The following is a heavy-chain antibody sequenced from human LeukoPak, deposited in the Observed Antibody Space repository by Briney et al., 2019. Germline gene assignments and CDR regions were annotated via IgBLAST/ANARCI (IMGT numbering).Heavy chain of an antibody. J-gene: IGHJ4*02. CDR3: ARLYCGGDCSIDY. CDR1: GGSIDSYY. Sequence: PSETLSLTCTVSGGSIDSYYWSWIRQPPGKGLEWIGSISYSGSTYYNPSLKSRVTKSVDTSKNQFSLKLISVTAADTAVYYCARLYCGGDCSIDYWGQGTLVTVSS. V-gene: IGHV4-39*07. CDR2: ISYSGST. D-gene: IGHD2-21*02.